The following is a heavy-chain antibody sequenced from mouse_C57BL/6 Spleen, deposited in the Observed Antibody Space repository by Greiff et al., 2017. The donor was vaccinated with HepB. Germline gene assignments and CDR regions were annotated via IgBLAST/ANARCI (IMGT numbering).Heavy chain of an antibody. CDR2: IYPGSGNT. D-gene: IGHD2-3*01. Sequence: VKLQQSGAELVRPGASVKLSCKASGYTFTDYYINWVKQRPGQGLEWIARIYPGSGNTYYNEKFKGKATLTAEKSSSTAYMQLSSLTSEDSAVYFCARRGGYYDAMDYWGQGTSVTVSS. CDR1: GYTFTDYY. V-gene: IGHV1-76*01. CDR3: ARRGGYYDAMDY. J-gene: IGHJ4*01.